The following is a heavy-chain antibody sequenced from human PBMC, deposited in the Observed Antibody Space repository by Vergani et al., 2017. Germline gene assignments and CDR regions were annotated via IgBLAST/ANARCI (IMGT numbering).Heavy chain of an antibody. D-gene: IGHD3-10*01. J-gene: IGHJ6*02. V-gene: IGHV3-23*04. Sequence: VQLVESGGGVVQPGRSLRLSCAASGFTFSSYGMHWVRQAPGKGLEWVSAISGSGGSTYYADSVKGRFTISRDNSKNTLYLQMNSLRAEDTAVYYCAKSAPIGSGSYPLYYYGMDVWGQGTTVTVSS. CDR2: ISGSGGST. CDR1: GFTFSSYG. CDR3: AKSAPIGSGSYPLYYYGMDV.